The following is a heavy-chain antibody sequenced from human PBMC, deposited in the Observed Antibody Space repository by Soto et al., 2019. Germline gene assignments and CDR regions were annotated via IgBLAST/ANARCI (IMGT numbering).Heavy chain of an antibody. CDR2: LSAYNGNT. V-gene: IGHV1-18*04. D-gene: IGHD5-18*01. J-gene: IGHJ6*02. Sequence: QVQLVQSGAEVKKPGASVKVSCKASGYTLTSYGISWVRQAPGQGLEWMGWLSAYNGNTNYAQKLQGRVTMTTDTSTSTACVELRSLRSDDTAVYYCARDGRIQLWSPNCYGMDVWGQGTTVTVSS. CDR3: ARDGRIQLWSPNCYGMDV. CDR1: GYTLTSYG.